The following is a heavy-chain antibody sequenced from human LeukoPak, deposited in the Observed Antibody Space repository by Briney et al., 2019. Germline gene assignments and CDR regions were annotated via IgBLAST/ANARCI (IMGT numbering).Heavy chain of an antibody. J-gene: IGHJ4*02. CDR1: GGSISSSNW. CDR3: ATTADQLTPLGY. D-gene: IGHD2-2*01. CDR2: IYHRGST. V-gene: IGHV4-4*02. Sequence: PSGTPSLTCAVSGGSISSSNWWSWVRQPPGKGLEWMGEIYHRGSTNYNPSLKSRVTISVDKSKNQFSLKLRSVTAADTAVYYCATTADQLTPLGYWGQGTLVTVSS.